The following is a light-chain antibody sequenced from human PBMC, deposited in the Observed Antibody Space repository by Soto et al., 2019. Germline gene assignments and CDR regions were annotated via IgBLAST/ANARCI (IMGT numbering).Light chain of an antibody. CDR2: GAS. J-gene: IGKJ1*01. Sequence: EIVMTQSTATLSVSPGERATLSCRASQSVSSNLAWYQQKPGQAPRLLIYGASTRATGIPARFSGSGSGTEFTLTISSLQPEDFAVYYCQQYNNWTWTFGQGTKVDIK. CDR1: QSVSSN. CDR3: QQYNNWTWT. V-gene: IGKV3-15*01.